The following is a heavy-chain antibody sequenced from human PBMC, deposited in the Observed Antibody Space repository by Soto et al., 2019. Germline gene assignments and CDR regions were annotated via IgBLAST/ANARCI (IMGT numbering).Heavy chain of an antibody. CDR3: ARDRTLFGVVRGWFDP. CDR2: ISNRGGRT. CDR1: GFTFRSYA. J-gene: IGHJ5*02. V-gene: IGHV3-23*01. Sequence: EVQLLESGGGLVQPGGSLRLSCAASGFTFRSYAMSWVRQAPGKGLEWVSGISNRGGRTYHADAVKGRFTISRANSKNTLYLQMNSLRAEDTAVYYCARDRTLFGVVRGWFDPWGQGTLVTVSS. D-gene: IGHD3-3*01.